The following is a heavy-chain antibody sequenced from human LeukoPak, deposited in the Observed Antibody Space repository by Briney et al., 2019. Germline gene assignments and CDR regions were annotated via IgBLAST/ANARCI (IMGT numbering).Heavy chain of an antibody. J-gene: IGHJ4*02. D-gene: IGHD3-16*01. CDR3: ARDEPPTNGYVSYDF. CDR2: IRQDGSDK. Sequence: GGSLRLSCEASGFTFSSYWMSWVRQAPGKGLEWVANIRQDGSDKYYVDSVKGRFTISRDNAKNSLYLQMNSLRAEDTAVYYCARDEPPTNGYVSYDFWGQGPLVTVST. V-gene: IGHV3-7*01. CDR1: GFTFSSYW.